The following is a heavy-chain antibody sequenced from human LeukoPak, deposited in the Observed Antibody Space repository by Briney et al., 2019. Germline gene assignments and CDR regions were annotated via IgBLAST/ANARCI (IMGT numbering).Heavy chain of an antibody. J-gene: IGHJ6*03. D-gene: IGHD3-22*01. V-gene: IGHV4-39*01. CDR3: ARTTYYYDSSGYYSGYYYYYYMDV. Sequence: SETLSLTCTVSGDSISSSSSYWGWIRQPPGEGLEWIGSIYYSGSTYYNTSLKSRVTISVDTSKNQFSLKLSSVTAADTAVYYCARTTYYYDSSGYYSGYYYYYYMDVWGKGTTVTISS. CDR1: GDSISSSSSY. CDR2: IYYSGST.